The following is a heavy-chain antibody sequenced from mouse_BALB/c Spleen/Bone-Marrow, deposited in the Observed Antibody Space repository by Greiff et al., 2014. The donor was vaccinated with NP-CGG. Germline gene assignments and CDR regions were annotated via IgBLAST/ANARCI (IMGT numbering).Heavy chain of an antibody. CDR2: ISTYFGNT. V-gene: IGHV1-67*01. CDR1: GYTFTDYA. J-gene: IGHJ4*01. CDR3: ARYGYGSSYYAMDY. D-gene: IGHD1-1*01. Sequence: VQLQQSGPELVRPGVSVKISCKGSGYTFTDYAMHWVKQSHAKSLEWIGVISTYFGNTNYNQKFKGKATMTVDKSSSTAYMELARLTSGDSAIYYCARYGYGSSYYAMDYWGQGTSVTVSS.